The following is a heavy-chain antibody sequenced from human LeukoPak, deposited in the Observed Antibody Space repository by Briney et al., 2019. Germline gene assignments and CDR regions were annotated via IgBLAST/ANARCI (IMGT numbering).Heavy chain of an antibody. D-gene: IGHD1-26*01. CDR1: GFTFSSYM. V-gene: IGHV3-48*02. Sequence: GGSLILSCAASGFTFSSYMMNWVRQAPGKGLEWVSYINSNSRTIYYADSVKGRFTVSRDNAKNSLYLQMNGLRDEDTAVYYCARDPTISGSYSDYWGQGTLVTVSS. CDR3: ARDPTISGSYSDY. CDR2: INSNSRTI. J-gene: IGHJ4*02.